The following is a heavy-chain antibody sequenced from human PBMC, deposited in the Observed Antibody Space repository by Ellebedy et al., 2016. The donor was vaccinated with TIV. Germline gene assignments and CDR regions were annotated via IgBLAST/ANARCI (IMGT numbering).Heavy chain of an antibody. J-gene: IGHJ4*02. Sequence: PGGSLRLSCAASGFTFTNAWMNWVRQAPGKGLEWVGRIKGRTSGGTADYAAPVKGRFTISRDDSTNTVYLQMDSLKTEDTALYYCTTDQSPYYFDYWGQGTLVTVSS. CDR1: GFTFTNAW. CDR3: TTDQSPYYFDY. V-gene: IGHV3-15*07. CDR2: IKGRTSGGTA.